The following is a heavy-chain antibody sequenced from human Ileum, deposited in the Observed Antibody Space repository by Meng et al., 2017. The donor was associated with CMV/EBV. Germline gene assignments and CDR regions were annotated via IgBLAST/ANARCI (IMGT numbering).Heavy chain of an antibody. CDR3: AREFRERWELGH. J-gene: IGHJ4*02. CDR1: GYIFSNFG. Sequence: ASVKVSCKASGYIFSNFGITWVRQAPGQGLEWMGYLSIHDDHTKYAKNVQGRVTMTADISTSTGYMELTSLTSDDTAVYYCAREFRERWELGHWGQGTLVTVSS. V-gene: IGHV1-18*01. D-gene: IGHD4-23*01. CDR2: LSIHDDHT.